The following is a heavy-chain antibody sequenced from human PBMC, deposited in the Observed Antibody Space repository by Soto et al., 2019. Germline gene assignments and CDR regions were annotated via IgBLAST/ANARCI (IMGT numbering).Heavy chain of an antibody. D-gene: IGHD1-26*01. J-gene: IGHJ4*02. CDR2: ISGSGGST. V-gene: IGHV3-23*01. CDR3: ARRGSGSYYDY. CDR1: GFTFSSYA. Sequence: EVQLLESGGGLVQPGGSLRLSCAASGFTFSSYAMRWVRQAPAKGLEWVSAISGSGGSTDDAYSVKGRFTISRDNSKTTLYLQLNSRRAEDTAVYYCARRGSGSYYDYWGQGTLVTVSS.